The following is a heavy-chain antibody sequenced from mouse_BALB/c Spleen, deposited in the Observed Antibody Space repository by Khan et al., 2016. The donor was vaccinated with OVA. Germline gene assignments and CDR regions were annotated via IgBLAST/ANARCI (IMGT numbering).Heavy chain of an antibody. D-gene: IGHD3-1*01. CDR2: IYPGIFYI. J-gene: IGHJ1*01. CDR3: TKWATWFFDV. V-gene: IGHV1-63*02. Sequence: QVHVKQSGVELVRPGSSVKISCKASGYTFTNSWLGWVKQRPGHGLEWIGDIYPGIFYINYNEKFKGKATLTEDTSSSTAYLQLTSLTSEDSAVYFCTKWATWFFDVWGAGTTVTVSS. CDR1: GYTFTNSW.